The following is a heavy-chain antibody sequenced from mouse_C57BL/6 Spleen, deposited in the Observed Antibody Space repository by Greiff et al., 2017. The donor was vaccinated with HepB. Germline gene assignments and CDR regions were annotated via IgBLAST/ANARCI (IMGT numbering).Heavy chain of an antibody. CDR3: TRDFDGPFAY. D-gene: IGHD2-3*01. Sequence: EVHLVESGEGLVKPGGSLKLSCAASGFTFSSYAMSWVRQTPEKRLEWVAYISSGGDYIYYADTVKGRFTISRDNARNTLYLQMSSLKSEDTAMYYCTRDFDGPFAYWGQGTLVTVSA. J-gene: IGHJ3*01. V-gene: IGHV5-9-1*02. CDR2: ISSGGDYI. CDR1: GFTFSSYA.